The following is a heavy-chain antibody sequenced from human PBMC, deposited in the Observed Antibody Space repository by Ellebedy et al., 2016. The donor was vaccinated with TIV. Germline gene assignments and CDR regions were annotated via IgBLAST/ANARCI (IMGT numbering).Heavy chain of an antibody. CDR1: GGSISSYY. J-gene: IGHJ3*02. Sequence: SETLSLTCTVSGGSISSYYWSRIRRPPGKGLEWIGEINHSGSTNYNPSLKSRVTISVDTSKNQFSLKLSSVTAADTAVYYCARLEAGIAVGGNDAFDIWGQGTMVTVSS. D-gene: IGHD6-19*01. CDR2: INHSGST. CDR3: ARLEAGIAVGGNDAFDI. V-gene: IGHV4-34*01.